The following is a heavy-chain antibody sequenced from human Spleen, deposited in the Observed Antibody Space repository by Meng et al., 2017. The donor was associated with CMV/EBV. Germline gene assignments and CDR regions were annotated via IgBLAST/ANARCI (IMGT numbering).Heavy chain of an antibody. V-gene: IGHV1-2*02. CDR2: INPNRGAT. CDR3: AASYSNYVFNC. J-gene: IGHJ4*02. Sequence: SFKTSGYTSAGYFVHWVRQAPGQGPEWMGWINPNRGATNYAQKFQGRVTMTRDTSISTAYIDLSRLRSDDTAVYYCAASYSNYVFNCWGQGTLVTVSS. CDR1: GYTSAGYF. D-gene: IGHD4/OR15-4a*01.